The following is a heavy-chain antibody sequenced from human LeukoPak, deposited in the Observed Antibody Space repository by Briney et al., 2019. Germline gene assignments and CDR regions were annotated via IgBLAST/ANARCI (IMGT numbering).Heavy chain of an antibody. CDR2: IYYSGST. D-gene: IGHD3-3*01. CDR3: AGRFLEWLLDY. CDR1: GGSISSGGYY. Sequence: SETLSLTCTVSGGSISSGGYYWNWIRQHPGKGLEWIGYIYYSGSTYYNPSLKSRVIISVDTSKNQFSLKLSSVTAADMAVYYCAGRFLEWLLDYWGQGTLVTVSS. V-gene: IGHV4-31*03. J-gene: IGHJ4*02.